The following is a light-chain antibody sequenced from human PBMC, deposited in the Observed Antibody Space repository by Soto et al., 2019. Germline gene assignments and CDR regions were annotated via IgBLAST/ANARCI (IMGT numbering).Light chain of an antibody. CDR2: KAS. CDR1: QSISSW. V-gene: IGKV1-5*03. J-gene: IGKJ1*01. CDR3: QQYSSSPWT. Sequence: DLQMTQSPSSLSASVGDRVTITCRASQSISSWLAWYQRRPGKAPKLLIYKASTLDSGVPSRFSGSGSGTEFTLTISSLQPDDFATYYCQQYSSSPWTFGQGTRMEIK.